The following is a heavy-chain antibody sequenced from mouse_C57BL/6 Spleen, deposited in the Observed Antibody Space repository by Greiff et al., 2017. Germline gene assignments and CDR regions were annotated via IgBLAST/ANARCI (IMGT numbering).Heavy chain of an antibody. V-gene: IGHV1-85*01. J-gene: IGHJ3*01. Sequence: VQLQESGPELVKPGASVKLSCKASGYTFTSYDITWVKQRPGQGLEWIGWIYPGGGSTKYNEKFKGKATVTVDTSSSTAYMGLHSLTSEDSAVYSSGRSGCSSSVACRGQGTLVTDS. CDR3: GRSGCSSSVAC. D-gene: IGHD1-1*01. CDR1: GYTFTSYD. CDR2: IYPGGGST.